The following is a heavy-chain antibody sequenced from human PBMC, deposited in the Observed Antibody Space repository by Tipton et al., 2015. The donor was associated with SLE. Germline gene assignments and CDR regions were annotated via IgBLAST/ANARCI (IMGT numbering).Heavy chain of an antibody. Sequence: TLSLTCTVSGGSISSFYWGWIRQPPGKGLEWIGYIYYSGSTNYNPSLKSRVTISVDTSKNQFSLKLSSVTAADTAVYYCARDHLPWAYYYYIDVCGKWTTVTVSS. D-gene: IGHD1-26*01. V-gene: IGHV4-59*01. CDR3: ARDHLPWAYYYYIDV. CDR1: GGSISSFY. J-gene: IGHJ6*03. CDR2: IYYSGST.